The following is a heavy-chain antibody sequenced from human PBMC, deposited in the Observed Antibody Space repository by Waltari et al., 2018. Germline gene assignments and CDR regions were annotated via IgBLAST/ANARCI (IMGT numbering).Heavy chain of an antibody. CDR3: ARGYCSGGSCYTVEERRGGDY. J-gene: IGHJ4*02. CDR2: ISSSSSTI. Sequence: EVQLVESGGGLVQPGGSLRLSCAASGFTFSSYSMNWVRQAPGKGLEWVSYISSSSSTIYYADSVKGRFTSSRDNAKNSLYLQMNSLRAEDTAVYYCARGYCSGGSCYTVEERRGGDYWGQGTLVTVSS. V-gene: IGHV3-48*04. CDR1: GFTFSSYS. D-gene: IGHD2-15*01.